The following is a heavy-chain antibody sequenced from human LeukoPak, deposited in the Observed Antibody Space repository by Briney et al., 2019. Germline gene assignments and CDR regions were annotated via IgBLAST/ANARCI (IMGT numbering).Heavy chain of an antibody. CDR3: ARDAVLRFLEWSYNWFDP. J-gene: IGHJ5*02. CDR2: IKQDGSEK. CDR1: GFTFSNYW. V-gene: IGHV3-7*01. D-gene: IGHD3-3*01. Sequence: GGSLRLSCAASGFTFSNYWMSWVRQAPGKGLEWVANIKQDGSEKYYVDSVKGRFTISRDNAKNSLYLQMNSLRAEDTAVYYCARDAVLRFLEWSYNWFDPWGQGTLVTVSS.